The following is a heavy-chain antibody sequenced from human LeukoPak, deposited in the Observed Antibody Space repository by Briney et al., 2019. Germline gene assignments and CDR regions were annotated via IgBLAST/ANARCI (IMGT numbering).Heavy chain of an antibody. CDR1: GFIFGDYN. J-gene: IGHJ3*02. CDR2: ISSGGSTI. CDR3: ASRYYYDSSGYWPDAFDI. D-gene: IGHD3-22*01. V-gene: IGHV3-48*02. Sequence: GGSLRLSCAASGFIFGDYNMNWVRQAPGKGLEWVSYISSGGSTIYYADTVKGRFTISRDNARNSLYLQMNGLTDEDTAVYYCASRYYYDSSGYWPDAFDIWGQGTMVTVSS.